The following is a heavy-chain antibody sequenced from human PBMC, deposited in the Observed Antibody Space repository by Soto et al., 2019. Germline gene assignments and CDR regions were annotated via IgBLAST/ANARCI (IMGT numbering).Heavy chain of an antibody. CDR1: GGSISSYY. Sequence: QVQLQESGPGLVKPSETLSLTCTVSGGSISSYYWSWIRQPPGKGLEWIGYIYYSGSTNYNPSLKSRVTISVDTSKNQVFLKLSSVTAADTAVYYCARGIRVYDPRRYSYSYMDVWGKGTSVTAS. D-gene: IGHD5-12*01. J-gene: IGHJ6*03. V-gene: IGHV4-59*01. CDR2: IYYSGST. CDR3: ARGIRVYDPRRYSYSYMDV.